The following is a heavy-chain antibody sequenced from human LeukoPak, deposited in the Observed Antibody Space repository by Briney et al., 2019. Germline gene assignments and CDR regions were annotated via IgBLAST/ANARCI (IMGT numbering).Heavy chain of an antibody. CDR2: IIPIFGTA. J-gene: IGHJ3*02. CDR1: GYTFTSYA. CDR3: ARRSIAAAGYPFDI. Sequence: SVKVSCKASGYTFTSYAISWVRQAPGQGLEWMGGIIPIFGTANYAQKFQGRVTITTDESTSTAYMELSSLRSEDTAVYYCARRSIAAAGYPFDIWGQGTMVTVSS. V-gene: IGHV1-69*05. D-gene: IGHD6-13*01.